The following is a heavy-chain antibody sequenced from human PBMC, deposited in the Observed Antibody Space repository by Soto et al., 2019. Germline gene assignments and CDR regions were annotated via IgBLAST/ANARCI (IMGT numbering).Heavy chain of an antibody. V-gene: IGHV4-34*01. CDR1: GGSFSRYY. CDR2: INHSGST. J-gene: IGHJ5*02. Sequence: SETLSLTCDAYGGSFSRYYWNWIRQPPGKGLEWLGEINHSGSTNYNPSLESRVTISLDTSKTQFSLKLTSVTAADTAVYYCARGEGRLVGTWFDPWGQGTLVTVSS. D-gene: IGHD5-12*01. CDR3: ARGEGRLVGTWFDP.